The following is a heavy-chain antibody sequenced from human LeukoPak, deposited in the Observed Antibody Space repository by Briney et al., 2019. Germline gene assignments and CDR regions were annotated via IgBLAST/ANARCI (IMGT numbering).Heavy chain of an antibody. D-gene: IGHD6-13*01. J-gene: IGHJ3*02. V-gene: IGHV3-23*01. CDR2: ISGSGGST. CDR1: GFTFSSYA. CDR3: AKVRLYSSSWYPDAFDI. Sequence: PGGSLRLSCAASGFTFSSYAMNWVRQAPGKALEWVSAISGSGGSTYYADSVKGRFTISRDNSKNTLYLQMNSLRAEDTAVYYCAKVRLYSSSWYPDAFDIWGQGTMVTVSS.